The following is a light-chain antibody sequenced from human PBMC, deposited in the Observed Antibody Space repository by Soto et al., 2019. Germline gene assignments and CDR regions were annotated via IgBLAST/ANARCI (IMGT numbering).Light chain of an antibody. CDR1: SSNIGNNF. J-gene: IGLJ2*01. CDR2: DNS. V-gene: IGLV1-51*01. CDR3: ATWDSRLSDNVI. Sequence: QSVLTQPPSVSAAPGQKVTISCSGSSSNIGNNFVSWYQQFPGTAPKLLIYDNSERPSGIPDRFSGSKSGTSATLGITGLQTGDEADYYCATWDSRLSDNVIFGGGTKVTVL.